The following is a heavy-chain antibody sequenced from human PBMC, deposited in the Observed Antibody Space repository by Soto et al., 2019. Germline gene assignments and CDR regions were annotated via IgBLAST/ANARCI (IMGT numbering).Heavy chain of an antibody. V-gene: IGHV4-34*01. CDR3: ARGGGYSYGYAFDY. J-gene: IGHJ4*02. CDR1: GGSFSGYY. D-gene: IGHD5-18*01. CDR2: INHSRST. Sequence: PSETLSLTCAVYGGSFSGYYWSWIRQPPGKGLEWIGEINHSRSTNYNPSLKSRVTISVDTSKNQFSLKLSSVTAADTAVYYCARGGGYSYGYAFDYWGQGTLVTVSS.